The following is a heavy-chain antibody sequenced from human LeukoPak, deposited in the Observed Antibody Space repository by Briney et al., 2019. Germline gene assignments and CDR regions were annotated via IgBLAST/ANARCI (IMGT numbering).Heavy chain of an antibody. J-gene: IGHJ4*02. CDR2: ISRSGSTI. CDR1: GFTFNSYE. Sequence: GGSLRLSCAASGFTFNSYEMNWVRQAPGKGLEWVSYISRSGSTIYYADSVKGRFTISRDNAKNSLFLQMSSLRAEDTAVYYCARAKATYYYGLGSYRYFDYWGQGTLVTVSS. V-gene: IGHV3-48*03. D-gene: IGHD3-10*01. CDR3: ARAKATYYYGLGSYRYFDY.